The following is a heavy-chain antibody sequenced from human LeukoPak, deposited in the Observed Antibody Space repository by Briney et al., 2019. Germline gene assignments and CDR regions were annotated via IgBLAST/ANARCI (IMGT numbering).Heavy chain of an antibody. Sequence: PSETLSLTCTVSGASMSNYYWSWIRQPPGKGLEWIGHSYYSGSTNYNPSLRSRVTISVDSSKNQFSLKLSSVTAADTAVYYCARQEGSSWYFHYMDVWGRGTAVTVSS. D-gene: IGHD6-13*01. J-gene: IGHJ6*03. CDR2: SYYSGST. CDR1: GASMSNYY. V-gene: IGHV4-59*08. CDR3: ARQEGSSWYFHYMDV.